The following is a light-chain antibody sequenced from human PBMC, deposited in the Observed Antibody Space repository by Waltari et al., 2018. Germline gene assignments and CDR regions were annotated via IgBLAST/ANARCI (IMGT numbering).Light chain of an antibody. J-gene: IGKJ1*01. Sequence: CRASQGISDCFAWYQQKPGKAPDLLIYAASTVQSGVPSRFSGSGSGTDFTLTINSLQPEDVATYYCQNYNIAPRMFGQGTKVEIK. CDR3: QNYNIAPRM. V-gene: IGKV1-27*01. CDR2: AAS. CDR1: QGISDC.